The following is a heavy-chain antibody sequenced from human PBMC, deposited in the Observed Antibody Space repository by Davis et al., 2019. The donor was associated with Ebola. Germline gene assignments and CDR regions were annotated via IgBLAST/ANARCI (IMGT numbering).Heavy chain of an antibody. J-gene: IGHJ4*02. V-gene: IGHV3-33*08. CDR2: IWYDGSNK. D-gene: IGHD4-17*01. CDR3: ARGDYGEPGALGS. Sequence: PGGSLRLSCAASGFTFSSYGMHWVRQAPGKGLEWVAVIWYDGSNKYYADSVKGRFTISRDNSKNTLYLQMNSLRAEDTAVYYCARGDYGEPGALGSWGQGTLVTVSS. CDR1: GFTFSSYG.